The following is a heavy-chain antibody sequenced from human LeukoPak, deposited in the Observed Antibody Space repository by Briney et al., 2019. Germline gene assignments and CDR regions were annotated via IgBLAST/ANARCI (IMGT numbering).Heavy chain of an antibody. J-gene: IGHJ5*02. CDR2: ISGSGGST. V-gene: IGHV3-23*01. CDR1: GFTFSSYA. Sequence: GGSLRLSCAASGFTFSSYAMSWVRQAPGKGLEWVSAISGSGGSTYYADSVKGGFTISRHNSKNTLYLQMNSLRAEDTAVYYCTSPGDWNPHPFDPWGQGTLVTVSS. D-gene: IGHD1-1*01. CDR3: TSPGDWNPHPFDP.